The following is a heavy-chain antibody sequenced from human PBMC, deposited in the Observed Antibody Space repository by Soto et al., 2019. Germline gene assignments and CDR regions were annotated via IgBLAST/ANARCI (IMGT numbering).Heavy chain of an antibody. Sequence: PSETLSLTCTVSGGSISSYYWSWIRQPPGKGLEWIGYIYYSGSTNYNPSLKSRVTISVDTSKNQFSLKLNSMTAADTAVYYCGRHKYGSGSTYFGYWGQGTLVTVSS. D-gene: IGHD3-10*01. J-gene: IGHJ4*02. CDR3: GRHKYGSGSTYFGY. V-gene: IGHV4-59*08. CDR2: IYYSGST. CDR1: GGSISSYY.